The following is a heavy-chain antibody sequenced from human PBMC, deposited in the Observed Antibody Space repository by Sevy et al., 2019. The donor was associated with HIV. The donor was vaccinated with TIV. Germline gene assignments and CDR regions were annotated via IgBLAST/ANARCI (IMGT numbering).Heavy chain of an antibody. CDR1: GFTFSSYG. J-gene: IGHJ6*02. CDR3: AKDGELEYSSSSGVGPYYYYGMDV. CDR2: ISYDGSNK. Sequence: GGSLRLSCAASGFTFSSYGMHWVRQAPDKGLEWVAVISYDGSNKYYADSVKGRFTISRENSKNTLYLQMNSLRAEDTAVYYCAKDGELEYSSSSGVGPYYYYGMDVWGQGTTVTVSS. V-gene: IGHV3-30*18. D-gene: IGHD6-6*01.